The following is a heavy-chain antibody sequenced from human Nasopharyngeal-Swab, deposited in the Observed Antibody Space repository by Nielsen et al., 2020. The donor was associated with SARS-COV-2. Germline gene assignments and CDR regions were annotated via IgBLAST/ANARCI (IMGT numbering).Heavy chain of an antibody. V-gene: IGHV1-58*02. Sequence: SVKVSCKASGFTFSTSAIQWVRQASGQRIEWIGRSVGGSGNIKYAQKFQGRVTITRDMSTAPAYMELSSLQSEDSAVYYCAAGEGRISARPYYYYYMDVLGNGSTVTVSS. J-gene: IGHJ6*03. CDR1: GFTFSTSA. D-gene: IGHD6-6*01. CDR2: SVGGSGNI. CDR3: AAGEGRISARPYYYYYMDV.